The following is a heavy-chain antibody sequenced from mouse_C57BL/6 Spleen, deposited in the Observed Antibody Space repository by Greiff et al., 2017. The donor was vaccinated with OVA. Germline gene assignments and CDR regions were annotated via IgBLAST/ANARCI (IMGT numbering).Heavy chain of an antibody. D-gene: IGHD2-1*01. CDR1: GYTFTSYW. CDR2: IHPNSGST. V-gene: IGHV1-64*01. CDR3: ARDLLRAVDY. J-gene: IGHJ4*01. Sequence: QVQLQQPGAELVKPGASVKLSCKASGYTFTSYWMHWVKQRPGQGLEWIGMIHPNSGSTNYNEKFKSKATLTVDKSSSTAYMELSSLTSEDSAVYYCARDLLRAVDYWGQGTSVTVSS.